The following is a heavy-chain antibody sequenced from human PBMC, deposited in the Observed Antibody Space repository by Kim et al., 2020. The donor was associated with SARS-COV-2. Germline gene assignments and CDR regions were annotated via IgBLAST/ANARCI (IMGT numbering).Heavy chain of an antibody. D-gene: IGHD4-4*01. V-gene: IGHV3-48*03. CDR1: GFTFSSYE. CDR2: IIGSGTTI. J-gene: IGHJ4*02. Sequence: GGSLRLSCAASGFTFSSYEMNWVRQAPGKGLEWVSYIIGSGTTIYYADSVKGRFTISRDNDKNSLYLKMNSLRAEDTAVYYCARGPNYSPFDYWGQGTLVTVSS. CDR3: ARGPNYSPFDY.